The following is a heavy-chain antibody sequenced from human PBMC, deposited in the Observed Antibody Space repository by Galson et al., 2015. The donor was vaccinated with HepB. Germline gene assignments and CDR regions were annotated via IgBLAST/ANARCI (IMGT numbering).Heavy chain of an antibody. CDR3: ASAHDYGDGISRAWFDP. V-gene: IGHV1-69*10. CDR2: IIPIFDIV. D-gene: IGHD4-17*01. CDR1: GGIFSRIA. Sequence: SVKVSCKASGGIFSRIAIGWVRQAPGQGLEWMGGIIPIFDIVNYVQKFQGRVTITADKSTSTAYMELSSLRSDDTAVYYCASAHDYGDGISRAWFDPWGQGTPVTVSP. J-gene: IGHJ5*02.